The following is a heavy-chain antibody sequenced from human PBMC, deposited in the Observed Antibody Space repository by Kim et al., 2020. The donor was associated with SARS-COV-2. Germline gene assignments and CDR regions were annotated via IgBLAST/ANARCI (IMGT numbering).Heavy chain of an antibody. Sequence: SETLSLTCTVSGGSISSYYWSWIRQPPGKGLEWIGYIYYSGSTNYNPSLKSRVTISVDTSKNQFSLKLSSVTAADTAVYYCARVGGVYYDSSGYFNWFDPWGQGTLVTVSS. D-gene: IGHD3-22*01. J-gene: IGHJ5*02. CDR2: IYYSGST. CDR3: ARVGGVYYDSSGYFNWFDP. V-gene: IGHV4-59*01. CDR1: GGSISSYY.